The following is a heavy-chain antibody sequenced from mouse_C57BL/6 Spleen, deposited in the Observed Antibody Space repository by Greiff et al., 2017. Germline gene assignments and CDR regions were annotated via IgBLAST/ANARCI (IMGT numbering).Heavy chain of an antibody. Sequence: QVTLKESGPGILQSSQTLSLTCSFSGFSLSTSGMGVSWIRQPSGKGLEWLAHIYWGDDKRYNPSLNSRLPISKDTSRNQVFLKITSVDTADTATDYCARRRSLGFDYWGQGTTLTVSS. J-gene: IGHJ2*01. CDR3: ARRRSLGFDY. CDR2: IYWGDDK. CDR1: GFSLSTSGMG. V-gene: IGHV8-12*01. D-gene: IGHD4-1*01.